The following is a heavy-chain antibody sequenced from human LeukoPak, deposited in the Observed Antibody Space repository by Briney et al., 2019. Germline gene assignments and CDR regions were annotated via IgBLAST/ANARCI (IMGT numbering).Heavy chain of an antibody. J-gene: IGHJ4*02. CDR2: IDSNGSST. V-gene: IGHV3-74*01. D-gene: IGHD3-22*01. Sequence: PGGSLRLSCAASGFTFSSYWMHWVRQAPGKGLVWVSRIDSNGSSTSYADSVKGRFTISRDNAKNTLYLQMNSLRAEDTAVYYCARVGPRDSSGRYYFDYWGQGTLVTVSS. CDR1: GFTFSSYW. CDR3: ARVGPRDSSGRYYFDY.